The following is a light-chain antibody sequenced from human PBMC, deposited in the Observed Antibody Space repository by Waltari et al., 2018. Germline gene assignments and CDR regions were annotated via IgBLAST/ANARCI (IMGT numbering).Light chain of an antibody. CDR3: QQYGSSPWT. J-gene: IGKJ1*01. Sequence: EIVLTQSPGTLSLSPGERATLSCRASQSVSSSYLAWYQQNPGQAPGLLIYGASSRATGIPDRFSGSGSGTDFTLTISRLEPEDFAVYYCQQYGSSPWTFGQGTKVEIK. V-gene: IGKV3-20*01. CDR1: QSVSSSY. CDR2: GAS.